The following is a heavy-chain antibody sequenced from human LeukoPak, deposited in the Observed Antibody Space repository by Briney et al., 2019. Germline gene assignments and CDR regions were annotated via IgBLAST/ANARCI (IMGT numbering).Heavy chain of an antibody. J-gene: IGHJ6*02. Sequence: GASVKVSCKASGYTFTTHGISWVRQAPGQGLEWMGWISGYFGNTNYAQKFQGRVTMTTDTSTSTAYMELGSLTSDGTAVYYCARENLDVWGQGTTVTVSS. CDR3: ARENLDV. V-gene: IGHV1-18*04. CDR1: GYTFTTHG. CDR2: ISGYFGNT.